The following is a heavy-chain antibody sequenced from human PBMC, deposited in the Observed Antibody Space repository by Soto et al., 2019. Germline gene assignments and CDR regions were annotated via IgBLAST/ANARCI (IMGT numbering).Heavy chain of an antibody. CDR2: ISSRYSDI. Sequence: EVQLVESGGGLVKPGGSLRLSCAASGIIFSASGMNWVRQAPGKGLEWISFISSRYSDIYYADSVKGRFTISRDNAKNFLYRQMNSLRAEDTAVYYCARGGGNSNPLDYWGQGTLVTVSS. J-gene: IGHJ4*02. CDR3: ARGGGNSNPLDY. CDR1: GIIFSASG. V-gene: IGHV3-21*06. D-gene: IGHD1-7*01.